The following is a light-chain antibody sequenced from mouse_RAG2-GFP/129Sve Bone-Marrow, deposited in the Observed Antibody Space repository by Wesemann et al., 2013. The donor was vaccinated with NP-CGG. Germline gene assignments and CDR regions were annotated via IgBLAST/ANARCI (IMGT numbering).Light chain of an antibody. CDR3: GQSYSYPYT. Sequence: DIVMTQSHKFMSTSVGDRVSITCKASQDVSTAVAWYQQKPGQSPKLLIYFGILPVHWRSPDRFTGSGSATDFTLTISSVQAEDLADYHCGQSYSYPYTFGGGTKLEIK. J-gene: IGKJ2*01. V-gene: IGKV6-17*01. CDR2: FGI. CDR1: QDVSTA.